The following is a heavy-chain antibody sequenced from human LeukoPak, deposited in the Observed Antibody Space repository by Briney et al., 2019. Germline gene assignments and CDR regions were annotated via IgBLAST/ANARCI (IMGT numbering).Heavy chain of an antibody. J-gene: IGHJ4*02. CDR3: ARQYSYDSSGYYPWDY. V-gene: IGHV3-74*01. CDR1: GFTLSSYW. CDR2: INSDGSST. D-gene: IGHD3-22*01. Sequence: TGGSLRLSCAASGFTLSSYWMHWVRQAPGKGLVWVSRINSDGSSTTYADSVKGRFTISRDNAKNTLYLQMNSLRAEDTAIYYCARQYSYDSSGYYPWDYWGQGTLVTVSS.